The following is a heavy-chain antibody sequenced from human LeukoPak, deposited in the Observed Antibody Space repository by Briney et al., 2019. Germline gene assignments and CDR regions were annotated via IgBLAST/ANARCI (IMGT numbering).Heavy chain of an antibody. J-gene: IGHJ4*02. V-gene: IGHV3-33*01. CDR2: IWYDGSNK. D-gene: IGHD3-3*01. CDR1: GFTFSSYG. CDR3: ARDITIFGVVTYYFDY. Sequence: PGRSLRLSCAASGFTFSSYGMHWVRQAPGKGLEWVAVIWYDGSNKYYADSVKGRFTISRDNSKNTLYLQMNSLRAEDTAVYYCARDITIFGVVTYYFDYWGQGTLVTVSS.